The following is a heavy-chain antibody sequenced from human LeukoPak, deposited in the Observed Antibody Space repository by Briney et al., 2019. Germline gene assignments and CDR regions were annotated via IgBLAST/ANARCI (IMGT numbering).Heavy chain of an antibody. CDR1: GFTFDDYA. J-gene: IGHJ4*02. D-gene: IGHD3-10*01. V-gene: IGHV3-9*01. CDR2: ISWNSGSI. CDR3: AKDIEGLYYYGSGSSFDY. Sequence: PGGSLRLSCAASGFTFDDYAMHWVRQAPGKGLEWVSGISWNSGSIGYADSVKGRFTISRDNAKNSLYLQMNSLRAEDTALYHCAKDIEGLYYYGSGSSFDYWGQGTLVTVSS.